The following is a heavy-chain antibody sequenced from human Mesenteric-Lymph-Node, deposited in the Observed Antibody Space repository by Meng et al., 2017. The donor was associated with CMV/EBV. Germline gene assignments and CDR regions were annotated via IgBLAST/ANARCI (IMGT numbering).Heavy chain of an antibody. CDR2: ISGSGGST. CDR3: ARARYFDLKYYFDY. V-gene: IGHV3-23*01. D-gene: IGHD3-9*01. CDR1: GFTFSSYA. J-gene: IGHJ4*02. Sequence: GESLKISCAASGFTFSSYAMSWVRQAPGKGLEWVSAISGSGGSTYYADSVKGRFTISRDNSKNTLYLQMNSLRAEDTAVYYCARARYFDLKYYFDYWGQGTLVTVSS.